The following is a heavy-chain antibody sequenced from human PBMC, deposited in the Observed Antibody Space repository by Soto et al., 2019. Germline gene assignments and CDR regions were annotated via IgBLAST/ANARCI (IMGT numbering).Heavy chain of an antibody. CDR3: ASPFRYGDYDNAFDI. D-gene: IGHD4-17*01. Sequence: ASVKVSCTASGYTFTSYAMHWVRQAPGQRLEWMGWINAGNGNTKYSQKFQGRVTISRDTSASTAYMELSSLRSEDTAVYYCASPFRYGDYDNAFDIWGQGTMVTVSS. J-gene: IGHJ3*02. V-gene: IGHV1-3*01. CDR2: INAGNGNT. CDR1: GYTFTSYA.